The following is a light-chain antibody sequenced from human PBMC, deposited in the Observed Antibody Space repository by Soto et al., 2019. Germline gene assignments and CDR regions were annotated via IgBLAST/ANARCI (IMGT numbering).Light chain of an antibody. CDR3: QSYDSSLSGWV. J-gene: IGLJ3*02. V-gene: IGLV1-40*01. CDR1: SSNIGAGYD. CDR2: GNS. Sequence: QSVLTQPSSVSGAPGQRVTISCTGSSSNIGAGYDVHWYQQLPGTAPKLLIYGNSNRPSGVPDQFSGSKSGTSASLAITGLQAEDEADYYCQSYDSSLSGWVFGGGTKLTVL.